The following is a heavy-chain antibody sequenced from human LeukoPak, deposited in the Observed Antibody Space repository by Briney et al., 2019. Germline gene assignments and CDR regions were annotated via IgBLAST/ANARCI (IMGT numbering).Heavy chain of an antibody. J-gene: IGHJ4*02. CDR3: ARAPTYYYDSSGYSDY. D-gene: IGHD3-22*01. Sequence: ASVKVSCKASGYTFTSYGISWVRQAPGQGLEWMGWISAYNGNTNYAQKLQGRDTMTTETYTSTGYMELRSLRSDDTAVYYCARAPTYYYDSSGYSDYWGQGTLVTVSS. CDR1: GYTFTSYG. CDR2: ISAYNGNT. V-gene: IGHV1-18*01.